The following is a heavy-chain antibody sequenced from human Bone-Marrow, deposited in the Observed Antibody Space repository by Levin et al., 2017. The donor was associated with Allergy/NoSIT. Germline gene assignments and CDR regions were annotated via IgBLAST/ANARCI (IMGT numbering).Heavy chain of an antibody. Sequence: GGSLRLSCIVSGFTFSDYSIYWVRQAPGKGLEWISYISSSGTTKYYADSVKGRFTISSKNSLYLQMNSLRAEDTAIYYCARDKSSDGVTPDWYFDLWGRGTLVTVSS. J-gene: IGHJ2*01. D-gene: IGHD2-21*02. CDR2: ISSSGTTK. CDR3: ARDKSSDGVTPDWYFDL. V-gene: IGHV3-48*01. CDR1: GFTFSDYS.